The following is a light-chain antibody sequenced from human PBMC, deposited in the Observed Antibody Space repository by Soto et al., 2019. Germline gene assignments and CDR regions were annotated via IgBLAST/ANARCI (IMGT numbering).Light chain of an antibody. CDR3: EAWDDRLRGYV. CDR1: TSNIGTNA. V-gene: IGLV1-47*01. J-gene: IGLJ1*01. Sequence: QSALTQSASASGTPGQRVTISCSGGTSNIGTNAVYWFQLLPGTAPKLLIYYSNHRPSGISDRFFGSKSGTSASLAISGLRPEDEADYYCEAWDDRLRGYVFATGTKVTVL. CDR2: YSN.